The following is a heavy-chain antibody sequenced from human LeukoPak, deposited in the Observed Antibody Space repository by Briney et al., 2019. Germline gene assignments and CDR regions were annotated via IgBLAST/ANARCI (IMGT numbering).Heavy chain of an antibody. CDR1: GFTFSSYG. Sequence: GGSLRLSCAASGFTFSSYGMHWVRQAPGKGLEWVAVISYDGSNKYYADSVKGRFTISRDNSKNTLYLQMNSLRAEDTAVYYCAKDINPQQWLVLNKRPDWFDPWGQGTLVTVSS. D-gene: IGHD6-19*01. CDR3: AKDINPQQWLVLNKRPDWFDP. J-gene: IGHJ5*02. CDR2: ISYDGSNK. V-gene: IGHV3-30*18.